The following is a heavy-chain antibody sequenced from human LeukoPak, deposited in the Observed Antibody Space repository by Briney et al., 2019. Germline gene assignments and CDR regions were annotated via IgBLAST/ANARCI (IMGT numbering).Heavy chain of an antibody. Sequence: GGSLRLSCAASGFTFSSYWMSWVRQAPGKGLEWVANIKKDGSEKYYVDSVKGRFTISRDNAKNSLYLQMDSLRAEDTAVYYCARDFPHGYCSSTSCFGNDYWGQGTLVTVSS. CDR2: IKKDGSEK. CDR1: GFTFSSYW. J-gene: IGHJ4*02. V-gene: IGHV3-7*01. CDR3: ARDFPHGYCSSTSCFGNDY. D-gene: IGHD2-2*01.